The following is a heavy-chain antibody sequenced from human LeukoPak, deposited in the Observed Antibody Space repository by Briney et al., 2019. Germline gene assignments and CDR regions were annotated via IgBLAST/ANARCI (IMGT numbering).Heavy chain of an antibody. Sequence: SLRLSCXASXFXFSTYSMNWVRQAPGKGLEWVSYISSSSSTIYYADSVKGRFTISRDNAKNSLYLQMNSLRDGDTAVYYCARASFQRWLQLGGDWGQGALVTVSS. D-gene: IGHD5-24*01. CDR1: XFXFSTYS. CDR2: ISSSSSTI. V-gene: IGHV3-48*02. J-gene: IGHJ4*02. CDR3: ARASFQRWLQLGGD.